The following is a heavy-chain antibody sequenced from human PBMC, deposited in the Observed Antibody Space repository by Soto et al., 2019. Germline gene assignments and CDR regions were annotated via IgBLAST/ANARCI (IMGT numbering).Heavy chain of an antibody. J-gene: IGHJ6*02. V-gene: IGHV1-69*12. CDR3: VLAKYYDILPGYYPRGMDV. CDR2: FIPTFVTA. D-gene: IGHD3-9*01. CDR1: EGTFSSNA. Sequence: QVQLVQSGAEVKKPGSSVRVPCKASEGTFSSNALGGVRQAPGQGLEGWGGFIPTFVTATYAQKFQGRVTITADESTSTAYMELSSLRSEDTAVYYCVLAKYYDILPGYYPRGMDVWGQGTTVTVSS.